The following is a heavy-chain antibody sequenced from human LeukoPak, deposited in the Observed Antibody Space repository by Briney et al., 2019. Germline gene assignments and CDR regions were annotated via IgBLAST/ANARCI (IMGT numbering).Heavy chain of an antibody. CDR2: ISGSGGST. D-gene: IGHD3-3*01. CDR1: GFTFSSYA. Sequence: AGGSLRLSCAASGFTFSSYAMSWVRQGPGKGLEWVSVISGSGGSTYYADSVKGRFTISRDNSKNTLYLQMNSLRAEDTAVYYCAKGGGYYPPYYFDYWGQGTLVIVSS. J-gene: IGHJ4*02. V-gene: IGHV3-23*01. CDR3: AKGGGYYPPYYFDY.